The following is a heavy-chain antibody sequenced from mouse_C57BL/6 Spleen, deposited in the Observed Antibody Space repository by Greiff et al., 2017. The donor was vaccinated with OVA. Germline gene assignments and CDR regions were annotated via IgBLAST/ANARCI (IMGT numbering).Heavy chain of an antibody. Sequence: EVQRVESGGGLVQPKGSLKLSCAASGFSFNTYAMNWVRQAPGKGLEWVARIRSKSNNYATYYADSVKDRFTISRDDSESMLYLQMNNLKTEDTAMYYCVRDGYPYFDYWGQGTTLTVSS. CDR2: IRSKSNNYAT. CDR3: VRDGYPYFDY. CDR1: GFSFNTYA. D-gene: IGHD2-3*01. V-gene: IGHV10-1*01. J-gene: IGHJ2*01.